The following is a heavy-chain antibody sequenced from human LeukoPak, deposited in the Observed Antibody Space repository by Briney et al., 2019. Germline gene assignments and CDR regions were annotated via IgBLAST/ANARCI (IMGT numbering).Heavy chain of an antibody. V-gene: IGHV1-69*13. CDR3: ARTTVTTGTYYYYYMDV. CDR2: IIRIFGTA. Sequence: SVKVSCKASGGTFSSYAISWVRQAPGQGLEWMGGIIRIFGTANYAQKFQGRVTITADESTSTAYMELSSLRSEDTAVYYCARTTVTTGTYYYYYMDVWGKGTTVTVSS. CDR1: GGTFSSYA. J-gene: IGHJ6*03. D-gene: IGHD4-11*01.